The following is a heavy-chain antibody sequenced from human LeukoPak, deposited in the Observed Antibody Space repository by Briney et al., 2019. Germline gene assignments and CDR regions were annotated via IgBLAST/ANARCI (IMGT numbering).Heavy chain of an antibody. CDR2: IYYSGST. J-gene: IGHJ6*02. CDR1: GGSISSSNW. CDR3: ATRREVIAAADYYYYGMDV. Sequence: SGTLSLTCAVSGGSISSSNWWSWVRQPPGKGLEWIGEIYYSGSTNYNPSLKSRVTISVDKSKNQFSLKLSSVTAADTAVYYCATRREVIAAADYYYYGMDVWGQGTTVTVSS. V-gene: IGHV4-4*02. D-gene: IGHD6-13*01.